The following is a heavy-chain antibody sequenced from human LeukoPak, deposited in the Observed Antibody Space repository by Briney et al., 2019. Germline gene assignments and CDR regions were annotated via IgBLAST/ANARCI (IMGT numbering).Heavy chain of an antibody. Sequence: GGSLRLSCAASGFTFSSYAMHWVRQAPGKGLEWVAVISYDGSNKYYADSVKGRFTISRDNSKNTLYLQVNSLRAEDTAVYYCARGYSSGWYNWFDPWGQGTLVTVSS. CDR1: GFTFSSYA. D-gene: IGHD6-19*01. CDR2: ISYDGSNK. J-gene: IGHJ5*02. CDR3: ARGYSSGWYNWFDP. V-gene: IGHV3-30*01.